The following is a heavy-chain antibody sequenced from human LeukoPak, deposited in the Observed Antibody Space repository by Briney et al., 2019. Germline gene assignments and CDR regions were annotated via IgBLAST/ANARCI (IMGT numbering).Heavy chain of an antibody. CDR1: GDSITSGNYY. CDR2: IYTSGAT. J-gene: IGHJ3*02. Sequence: KPSETLSLTCTVSGDSITSGNYYWSWIRQPAGKGLEWIGRIYTSGATNSNPSLKSRVTISVDTSKNQFSLKLNSVTAADTAVYYCARALGHHDAFDIWGQGTMVTVSS. CDR3: ARALGHHDAFDI. V-gene: IGHV4-61*02. D-gene: IGHD7-27*01.